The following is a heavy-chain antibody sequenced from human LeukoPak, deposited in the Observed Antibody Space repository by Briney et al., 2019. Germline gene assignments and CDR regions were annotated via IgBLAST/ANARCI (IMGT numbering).Heavy chain of an antibody. CDR1: GFTFSSHG. Sequence: GGSLRLSCAASGFTFSSHGMHWVRQAPGMGLEWVATIRYDGSKKWYAESVRGRFTISRDDSKNTLFLQMNNLRVEDTAVYYCAREDSSGWYTAYWGQGTLVTVSS. CDR2: IRYDGSKK. D-gene: IGHD6-19*01. V-gene: IGHV3-33*01. J-gene: IGHJ4*02. CDR3: AREDSSGWYTAY.